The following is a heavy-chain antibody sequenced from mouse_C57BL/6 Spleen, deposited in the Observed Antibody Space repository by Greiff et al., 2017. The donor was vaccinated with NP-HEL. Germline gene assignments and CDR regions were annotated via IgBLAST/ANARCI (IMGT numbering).Heavy chain of an antibody. Sequence: VQLQQSGPELVKPGASVKISCKASGYTFTDYYMNWVKQSHGKSLEWIGDINPNNGGTSYNQKFKGKATLTVDKSSSTAYMELSSLTSEDSAVYYCARRRRTGPYYAMDYWGQGTSVTVSS. D-gene: IGHD4-1*01. CDR2: INPNNGGT. CDR1: GYTFTDYY. CDR3: ARRRRTGPYYAMDY. J-gene: IGHJ4*01. V-gene: IGHV1-26*01.